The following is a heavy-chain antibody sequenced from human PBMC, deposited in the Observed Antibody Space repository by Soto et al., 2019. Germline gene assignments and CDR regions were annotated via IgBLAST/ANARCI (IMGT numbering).Heavy chain of an antibody. CDR3: ASLHDYGDYYYYYGMDV. CDR2: MNPNSGNT. D-gene: IGHD4-17*01. J-gene: IGHJ6*02. Sequence: QVQLVQSGAEVKKPGASVKVSCKASGYTFTSYDINWVRQATGQGLEWMGWMNPNSGNTGYAQKFQGRVTMTRNTSISTAYMELSSLRSEDTAVYYCASLHDYGDYYYYYGMDVWGQGTTVTVSS. CDR1: GYTFTSYD. V-gene: IGHV1-8*01.